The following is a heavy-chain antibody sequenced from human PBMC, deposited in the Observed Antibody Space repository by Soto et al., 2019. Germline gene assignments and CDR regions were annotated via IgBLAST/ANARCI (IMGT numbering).Heavy chain of an antibody. CDR3: ASAHCVGDCSYRNDRYYFDS. CDR1: GGSITSDDYY. Sequence: QVQLQESGPGLVKPSQSLSLTCTVSGGSITSDDYYWSWIRQPPGRGLEWIGYIFYSGSTHYNPSLKSRFIISLDTSKKQVSLKLSSVTAADTAVYYCASAHCVGDCSYRNDRYYFDSWGQGTLVTVSS. J-gene: IGHJ4*02. D-gene: IGHD2-21*02. V-gene: IGHV4-30-4*01. CDR2: IFYSGST.